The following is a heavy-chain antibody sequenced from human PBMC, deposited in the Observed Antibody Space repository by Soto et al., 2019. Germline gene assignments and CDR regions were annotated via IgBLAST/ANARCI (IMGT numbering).Heavy chain of an antibody. CDR1: GYIFTSYW. V-gene: IGHV5-10-1*01. CDR2: IDPSDSYT. J-gene: IGHJ4*02. Sequence: VESLKISCKGSGYIFTSYWISCVLQMPGKVLEWMGRIDPSDSYTNYSPSFQGHVTISADKSISTAYLQWSSLKASDTAMYYCARILLDCSSTSCYTVPGYWGQGTLVTVSS. D-gene: IGHD2-2*02. CDR3: ARILLDCSSTSCYTVPGY.